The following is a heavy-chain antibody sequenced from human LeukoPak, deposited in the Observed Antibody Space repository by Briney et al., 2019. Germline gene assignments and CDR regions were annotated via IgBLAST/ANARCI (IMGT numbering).Heavy chain of an antibody. CDR1: GGSFSGYY. D-gene: IGHD3-10*01. Sequence: RSSETLSLTCAVYGGSFSGYYWSWIRQPPGKGLEWIGEINHSGSTNYNPSLKSRVTISVDTSKNQFSLKLSSVTAADTAVYYCVSGSYNSYFDYWGQGTLVTVSS. J-gene: IGHJ4*02. V-gene: IGHV4-34*01. CDR2: INHSGST. CDR3: VSGSYNSYFDY.